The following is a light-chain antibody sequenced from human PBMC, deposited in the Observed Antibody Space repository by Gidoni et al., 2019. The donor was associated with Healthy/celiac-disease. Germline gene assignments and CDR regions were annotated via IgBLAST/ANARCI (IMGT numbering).Light chain of an antibody. CDR3: QQSYGTPT. CDR1: QSISSY. J-gene: IGKJ2*01. V-gene: IGKV1-39*01. Sequence: DIQMTQSPSSLSASVGDRVSITCRASQSISSYLNWYQQKPGKAPELLIYAASSLQSGVPLRFSGSGSGTDFTLTISSLQPEDFATYYCQQSYGTPTFGQGTKLEIK. CDR2: AAS.